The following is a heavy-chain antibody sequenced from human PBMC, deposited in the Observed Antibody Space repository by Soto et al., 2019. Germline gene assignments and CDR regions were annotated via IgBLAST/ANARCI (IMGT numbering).Heavy chain of an antibody. CDR1: GFTFSNAW. Sequence: GWSLSLSCASSGFTFSNAWMSWVRQPPGKGLEWVGRIKSKTDGGTTDYAAPVKGRFTISRDDSKNTLYLQMNSLKTEDTAVYYCTASYYDDAFDIWGQGTMVTVSS. V-gene: IGHV3-15*01. CDR2: IKSKTDGGTT. D-gene: IGHD3-22*01. CDR3: TASYYDDAFDI. J-gene: IGHJ3*02.